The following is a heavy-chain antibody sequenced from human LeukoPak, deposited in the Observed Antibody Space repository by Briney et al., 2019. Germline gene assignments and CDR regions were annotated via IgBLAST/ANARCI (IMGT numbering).Heavy chain of an antibody. D-gene: IGHD3-10*01. V-gene: IGHV4-59*01. CDR3: ARITMVRGVIDP. Sequence: PSETLSPTCTVSGGSISSYYWSWIRQPPGKGLEWIGYIYYSGSTNYNPSLKSRVTISVDTSKNQFSLKLSSVTAADTAVYYCARITMVRGVIDPWGQGTLVTVSS. CDR2: IYYSGST. CDR1: GGSISSYY. J-gene: IGHJ5*02.